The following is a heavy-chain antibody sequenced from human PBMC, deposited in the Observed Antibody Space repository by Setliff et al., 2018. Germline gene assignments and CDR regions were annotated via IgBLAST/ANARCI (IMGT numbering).Heavy chain of an antibody. V-gene: IGHV4-59*08. D-gene: IGHD1-26*01. Sequence: PSETLSLTCSVSGDSIFDNYWSWIRQSPGRGLEWIAYISYTGSTNYNPSLKSRVTISVDTSKNQFSLKLSSVTAADTAVYYCARGERVGGFDYWGPGILGTVSS. CDR1: GDSIFDNY. CDR3: ARGERVGGFDY. J-gene: IGHJ4*02. CDR2: ISYTGST.